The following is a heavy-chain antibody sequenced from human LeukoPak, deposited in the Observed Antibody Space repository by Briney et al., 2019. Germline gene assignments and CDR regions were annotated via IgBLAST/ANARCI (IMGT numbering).Heavy chain of an antibody. CDR1: GFTVSSNY. CDR2: IYSGGTT. J-gene: IGHJ6*03. Sequence: PGGSLRLSCVASGFTVSSNYMNWVRQAPGKGLEWVSVIYSGGTTHYADSVKGRFTISRDNSKNTLYLQMNSLRAEDTAVYYCAKNTVSGGHYQYYMDVWGKGTTVTVSS. D-gene: IGHD4-11*01. V-gene: IGHV3-53*01. CDR3: AKNTVSGGHYQYYMDV.